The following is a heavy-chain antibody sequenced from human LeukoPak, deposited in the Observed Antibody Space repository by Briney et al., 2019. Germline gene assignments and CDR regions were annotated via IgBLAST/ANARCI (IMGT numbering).Heavy chain of an antibody. CDR3: ARDEYSSSWYDDSHGY. D-gene: IGHD6-13*01. V-gene: IGHV3-21*01. Sequence: NPGGSLRLSCAASGFTFSSYSMNWVRQAPGKGLEWVSSNSSSSSYIYYADSVKGRFTISRDNAKNSLYLQMNSLRAEDTAVYYCARDEYSSSWYDDSHGYWGQGTLVTVSS. CDR1: GFTFSSYS. CDR2: NSSSSSYI. J-gene: IGHJ4*02.